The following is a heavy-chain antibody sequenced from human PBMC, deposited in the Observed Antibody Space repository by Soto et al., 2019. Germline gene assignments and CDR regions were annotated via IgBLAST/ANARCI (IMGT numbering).Heavy chain of an antibody. J-gene: IGHJ3*01. CDR1: GDSISSPKW. D-gene: IGHD6-19*01. V-gene: IGHV4-4*02. Sequence: QVQLQESGPGLVKPSGTLSLTCAVSGDSISSPKWWTWLRQPPGKGLEWVGDLLHSGTTNYNPSLKSRVILSVDKSHNQFSLGRTSVTAADTAIYYCAYSSGWYRHDVWGQGTSVTVSS. CDR2: LLHSGTT. CDR3: AYSSGWYRHDV.